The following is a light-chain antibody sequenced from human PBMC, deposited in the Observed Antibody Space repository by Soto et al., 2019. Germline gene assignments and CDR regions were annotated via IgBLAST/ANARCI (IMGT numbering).Light chain of an antibody. V-gene: IGKV3-15*01. CDR2: GAS. CDR1: QSVSSSY. CDR3: QQYNNWPWT. Sequence: EIVLTQSPGTLSLSPGERAILSCRASQSVSSSYLAWYRQKPGQAPSLLIYGASTRATGIPARFSGSGSGTEFTLTISSLQSVDFAVYSCQQYNNWPWTFGQGTKVDIK. J-gene: IGKJ1*01.